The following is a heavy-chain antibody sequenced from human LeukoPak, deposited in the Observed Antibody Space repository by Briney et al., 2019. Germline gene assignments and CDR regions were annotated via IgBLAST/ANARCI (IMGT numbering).Heavy chain of an antibody. CDR3: ARAGSSSWPHYYYYMDV. CDR1: GGSMSGYY. D-gene: IGHD6-13*01. V-gene: IGHV4-59*01. J-gene: IGHJ6*03. Sequence: SETLSLTCSVSGGSMSGYYWSWIRQPPGQGLEWIGFIYYRGDTKYNPSLKSRVTILVDTSKNQFSLKLSSVTAADAAVYYCARAGSSSWPHYYYYMDVWGKGTTVTISS. CDR2: IYYRGDT.